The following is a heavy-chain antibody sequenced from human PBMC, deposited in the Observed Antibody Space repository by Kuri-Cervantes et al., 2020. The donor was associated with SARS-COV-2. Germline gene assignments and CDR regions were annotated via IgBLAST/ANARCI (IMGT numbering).Heavy chain of an antibody. V-gene: IGHV4-4*07. CDR2: IYNSENT. CDR1: GGSITNYY. CDR3: ARGTKVATSEYYHYMDV. Sequence: SETLSLTCTVSGGSITNYYWTWIRRPAGKGLEWIGRIYNSENTRYNPSLKGRVTMSMDTSKTQISLTLTSVTAADTAVYYFARGTKVATSEYYHYMDVWGKGTTVTVSS. J-gene: IGHJ6*03. D-gene: IGHD5-12*01.